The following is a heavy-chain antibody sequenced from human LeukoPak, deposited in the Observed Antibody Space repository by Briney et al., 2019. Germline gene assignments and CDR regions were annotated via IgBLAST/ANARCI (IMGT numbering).Heavy chain of an antibody. CDR2: IYYSGTT. V-gene: IGHV4-59*01. Sequence: PSETLSLTCTVSGGSISSYYWSWIRQPPGKGLEWIGYIYYSGTTNYNPSLKSRVTISVDTSKKQFSLKLSSVTAADTAVYYCARDSWGDGYNYYWFDPWGQGTLVTVSS. D-gene: IGHD5-24*01. J-gene: IGHJ5*02. CDR3: ARDSWGDGYNYYWFDP. CDR1: GGSISSYY.